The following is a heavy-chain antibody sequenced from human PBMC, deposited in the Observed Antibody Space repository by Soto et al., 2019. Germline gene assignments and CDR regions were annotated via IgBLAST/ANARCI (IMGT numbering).Heavy chain of an antibody. CDR2: IYYSGST. Sequence: PSETLSLTCTVSGGSISSYYWSWIRQPPGKGLEWIGYIYYSGSTNYNPSLKSRVTISVDTSKNQFSLKLSSVTAADTAVYYCARSLEWFGPQYYFDYWGQGTLVTVSS. D-gene: IGHD3-10*01. J-gene: IGHJ4*02. CDR1: GGSISSYY. CDR3: ARSLEWFGPQYYFDY. V-gene: IGHV4-59*08.